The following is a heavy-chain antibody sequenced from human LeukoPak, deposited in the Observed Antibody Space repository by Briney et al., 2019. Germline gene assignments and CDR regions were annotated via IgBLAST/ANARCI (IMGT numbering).Heavy chain of an antibody. CDR1: GFAFSSYA. CDR3: AKDARGNSGSYYDY. V-gene: IGHV3-23*01. Sequence: GGSLRLSCAASGFAFSSYAMSWVRHAPGKGLEWVSTISGSGSNTYYADSVKGRFNISRDSTKNTLSVQMNTLRAEDTAVYYCAKDARGNSGSYYDYWGQGILVTVSS. J-gene: IGHJ4*02. CDR2: ISGSGSNT. D-gene: IGHD3-10*01.